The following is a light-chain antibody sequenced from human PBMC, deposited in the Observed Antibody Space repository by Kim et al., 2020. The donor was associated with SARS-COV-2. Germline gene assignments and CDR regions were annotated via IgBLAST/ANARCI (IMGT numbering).Light chain of an antibody. CDR2: DAS. CDR3: HQSESLPYT. V-gene: IGKV1-33*01. CDR1: QDIKKS. J-gene: IGKJ2*01. Sequence: SASVGERITITCQASQDIKKSLNWYQQKPGEAPKLLIYDASNLETGVPSRFSGSGSETDFTFTINSLQPEDIATYFCHQSESLPYTFGQGTKLEI.